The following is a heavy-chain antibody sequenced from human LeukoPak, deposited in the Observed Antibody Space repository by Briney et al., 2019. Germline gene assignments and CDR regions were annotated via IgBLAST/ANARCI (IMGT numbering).Heavy chain of an antibody. CDR1: GFTVSNNY. D-gene: IGHD7-27*01. J-gene: IGHJ4*02. V-gene: IGHV3-53*01. Sequence: GGSLRLSCAASGFTVSNNYMSWVRQAPGQGLEWVSVIYSGGSTYYADSVKGRFTISRDNSKNTLYLQMNSLRAEDTAVYYCARDPTGDLDDWGQGTLVTVSS. CDR3: ARDPTGDLDD. CDR2: IYSGGST.